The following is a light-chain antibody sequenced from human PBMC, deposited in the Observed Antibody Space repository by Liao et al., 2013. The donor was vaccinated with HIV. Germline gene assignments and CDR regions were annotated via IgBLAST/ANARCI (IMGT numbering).Light chain of an antibody. V-gene: IGLV3-21*01. CDR1: NIGGRS. J-gene: IGLJ3*02. CDR2: YDT. Sequence: SYMLTQPPSVSVAPGATATITCGGDNIGGRSVHWYQLKPGQAPVLVIYYDTDRPTGIPERFSGSNSGNTATLTISRVEAGDEADFYCQVWDSNNDLPVFGGGTKLTVL. CDR3: QVWDSNNDLPV.